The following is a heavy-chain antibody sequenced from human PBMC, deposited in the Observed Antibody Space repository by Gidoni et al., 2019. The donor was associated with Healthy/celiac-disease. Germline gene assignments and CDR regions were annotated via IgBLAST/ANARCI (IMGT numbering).Heavy chain of an antibody. V-gene: IGHV2-70*04. CDR1: GFSLSTSGMR. CDR3: ARILSYGMDV. CDR2: IDWDDDK. Sequence: ALVKPTQTLTLTCTFSGFSLSTSGMRVSWIRQPPGKALEWLARIDWDDDKFYSTSLKTRLTISKDTSKNQVVLTISNMDPVDTATYYCARILSYGMDVWGQGTTVTVSS. J-gene: IGHJ6*02.